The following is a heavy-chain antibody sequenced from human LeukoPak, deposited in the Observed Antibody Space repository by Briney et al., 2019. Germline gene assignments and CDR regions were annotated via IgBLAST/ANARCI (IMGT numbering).Heavy chain of an antibody. CDR2: IYTSGST. D-gene: IGHD6-25*01. CDR1: GGSMSGNY. V-gene: IGHV4-4*07. J-gene: IGHJ4*02. CDR3: ARHTDIASLSGLKY. Sequence: SETLSLTCTVSGGSMSGNYWTWIRQPAGKGLEWIGRIYTSGSTNYNPSLKSRVTISVDTSKNQFSLKLSSVTAADTAVYYCARHTDIASLSGLKYWGQGTLVTVSS.